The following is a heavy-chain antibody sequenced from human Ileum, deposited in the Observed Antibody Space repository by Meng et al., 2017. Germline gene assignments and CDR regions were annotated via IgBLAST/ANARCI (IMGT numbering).Heavy chain of an antibody. V-gene: IGHV4-4*02. D-gene: IGHD1-26*01. CDR1: GGSISTSDW. CDR2: IHHSGST. J-gene: IGHJ4*02. Sequence: ESAPGLLKPSGPPSLTSAVSGGSISTSDWWMWVRQPPGKGLEWIGEIHHSGSTNYNPSLKSRVTISVDKSKNQFSLKLNSVTAADTAVYYCAREWSGSYRHFDYWGQGTLVTVSS. CDR3: AREWSGSYRHFDY.